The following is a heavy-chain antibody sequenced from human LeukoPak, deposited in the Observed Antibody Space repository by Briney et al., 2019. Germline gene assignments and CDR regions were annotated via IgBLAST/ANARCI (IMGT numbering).Heavy chain of an antibody. Sequence: ASVKVSFKASGYTFTSYGISWVRQAPGQGVEWMGWISAYNGNTNYAQKLQGRVTMTTDTSTSTAYMELRSLRSDDTAVYYCARGGTPLDYYYYYGMDVWGKGTTVTVSS. CDR1: GYTFTSYG. CDR2: ISAYNGNT. D-gene: IGHD1-7*01. V-gene: IGHV1-18*04. CDR3: ARGGTPLDYYYYYGMDV. J-gene: IGHJ6*04.